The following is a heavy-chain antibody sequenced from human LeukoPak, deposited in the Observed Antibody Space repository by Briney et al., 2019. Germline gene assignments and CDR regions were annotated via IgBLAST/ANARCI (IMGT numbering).Heavy chain of an antibody. CDR1: GYAFTSYG. CDR3: ARDCSGGSCYPGTFDY. CDR2: ISAYNGNT. Sequence: GASVKVSCKASGYAFTSYGISWVRQAPGQGLEWMGWISAYNGNTNYAQKLQGRVTMTTDTSTSTAYMELRSLRSEDTAVYYCARDCSGGSCYPGTFDYWGQGTLVTVSS. J-gene: IGHJ4*02. D-gene: IGHD2-15*01. V-gene: IGHV1-18*01.